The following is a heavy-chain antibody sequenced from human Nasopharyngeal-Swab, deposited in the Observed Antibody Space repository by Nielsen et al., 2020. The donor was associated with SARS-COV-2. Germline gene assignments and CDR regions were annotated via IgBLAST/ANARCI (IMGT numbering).Heavy chain of an antibody. CDR3: AREFSSSYYYYYYMDV. Sequence: SETLSLTCAVSGSSISSGYYWGWIRQPPGKGLEWIGSIYHSGSTYYNPSLKSRVTISVDTSKNQFSLKLSSVTAADTAVYYCAREFSSSYYYYYYMDVWGKRTTVTVSS. CDR2: IYHSGST. CDR1: GSSISSGYY. V-gene: IGHV4-38-2*02. J-gene: IGHJ6*03. D-gene: IGHD6-6*01.